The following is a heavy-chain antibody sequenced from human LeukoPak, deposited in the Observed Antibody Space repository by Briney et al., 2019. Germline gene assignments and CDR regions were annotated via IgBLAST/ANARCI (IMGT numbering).Heavy chain of an antibody. CDR1: GYTFTSYG. CDR3: AREIVDTAMVVNYYYMDV. CDR2: ISAYNGNT. D-gene: IGHD5-18*01. Sequence: ASVKVSCKASGYTFTSYGISWVRQAPGQGLEWMGWISAYNGNTNYAQKLQGRVTMTTDASTSTAYMELRSLRSDDTAVYYCAREIVDTAMVVNYYYMDVWGKGTTVTISS. V-gene: IGHV1-18*01. J-gene: IGHJ6*03.